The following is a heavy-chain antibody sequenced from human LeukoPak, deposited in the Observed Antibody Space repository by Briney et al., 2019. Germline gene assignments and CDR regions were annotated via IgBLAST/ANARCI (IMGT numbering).Heavy chain of an antibody. J-gene: IGHJ3*01. V-gene: IGHV4-4*02. CDR1: GGSISSSNW. D-gene: IGHD3-10*01. CDR2: IYHSGST. Sequence: TSGTLSLTCAVSGGSISSSNWWSWVRQPPGKGLEWIGEIYHSGSTNYNPSLKSRVTISVDKSKNQFSLKLSSVTAADTAVYYCAVGGVYLRGGAEAFDVWGQGTMVTVSS. CDR3: AVGGVYLRGGAEAFDV.